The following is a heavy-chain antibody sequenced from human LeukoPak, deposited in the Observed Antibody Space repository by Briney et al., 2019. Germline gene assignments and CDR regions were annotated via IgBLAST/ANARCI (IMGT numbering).Heavy chain of an antibody. V-gene: IGHV4-4*02. CDR2: MHLDGET. Sequence: SGTLSLTCAISGGSISSSKWWSWVRQPPKEGLEWIGEMHLDGETHYNPSPKSRLTISIDKSNNQLSLTLTSVTAADTAVYYCATASSKSFPKWGQGALVTVSS. J-gene: IGHJ4*02. D-gene: IGHD5/OR15-5a*01. CDR3: ATASSKSFPK. CDR1: GGSISSSKW.